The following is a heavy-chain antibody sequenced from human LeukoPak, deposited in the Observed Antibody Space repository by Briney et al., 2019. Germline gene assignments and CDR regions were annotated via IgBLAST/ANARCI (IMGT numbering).Heavy chain of an antibody. D-gene: IGHD1-26*01. CDR1: GGSISSFY. J-gene: IGHJ3*02. CDR3: AREGGFHSPAGI. Sequence: SETLSLTCTVSGGSISSFYWSWIRQSPGKGLEWIGYISHTGNTNYNPSLKSRVTISVDTSKNQFSLKLSSVTAADTAVYYCAREGGFHSPAGIWGQGTMVTVSS. V-gene: IGHV4-4*08. CDR2: ISHTGNT.